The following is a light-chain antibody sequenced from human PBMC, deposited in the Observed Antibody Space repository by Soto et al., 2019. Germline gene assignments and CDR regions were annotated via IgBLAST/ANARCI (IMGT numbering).Light chain of an antibody. J-gene: IGLJ2*01. CDR1: SSDVGGYDF. CDR3: SSYTGSSTL. CDR2: DVS. Sequence: QSALTQPASVSGSPGQSITVSCTGTSSDVGGYDFVSWYQQHPGKAPKLMIYDVSNRPSGVSNRCSGSKSGNTASLTISGLQAEDEADYYCSSYTGSSTLFGGWTKLTVL. V-gene: IGLV2-14*01.